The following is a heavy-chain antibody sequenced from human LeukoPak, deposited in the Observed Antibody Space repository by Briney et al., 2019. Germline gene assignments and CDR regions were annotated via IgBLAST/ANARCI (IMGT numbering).Heavy chain of an antibody. J-gene: IGHJ6*02. Sequence: SETLSLTCAVYGGSFSGYYWSWIRQPPGKGLEWIGEINHSGSTNYNPSLKSRVTISVDTSKNQFSLKLSSVTAADTAVYYCARAEGMDVWGQGTTITVSS. CDR1: GGSFSGYY. CDR2: INHSGST. CDR3: ARAEGMDV. V-gene: IGHV4-34*01.